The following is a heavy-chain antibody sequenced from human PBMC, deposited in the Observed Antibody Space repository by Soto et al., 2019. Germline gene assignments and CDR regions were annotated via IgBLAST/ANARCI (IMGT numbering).Heavy chain of an antibody. CDR2: ISSSGSTI. CDR1: GFTFSDYY. D-gene: IGHD3-22*01. Sequence: QVQLVESGGGLVKPGGSLRLSCAASGFTFSDYYMSWIRQAPGKGLEGVSYISSSGSTIYYADSVKGRFTISRDNAKNSLYLQMSSLRAEDTAVYYCAIQYYYDSSGYYYESRFYDWGQGTLVTVSS. V-gene: IGHV3-11*01. CDR3: AIQYYYDSSGYYYESRFYD. J-gene: IGHJ4*02.